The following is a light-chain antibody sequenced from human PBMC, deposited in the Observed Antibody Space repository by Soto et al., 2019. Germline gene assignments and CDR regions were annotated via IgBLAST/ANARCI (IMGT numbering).Light chain of an antibody. CDR1: SSDVGGYNY. J-gene: IGLJ1*01. CDR3: SSYTSSSTYV. CDR2: DVS. Sequence: QSVLTQPASVSGSPGQSITISCTGNSSDVGGYNYVSWYQQHPGKAPKLMIYDVSNRPSGVSNRFSGSKSGNTASLTISGLQAEDEADYYCSSYTSSSTYVFGTG. V-gene: IGLV2-14*01.